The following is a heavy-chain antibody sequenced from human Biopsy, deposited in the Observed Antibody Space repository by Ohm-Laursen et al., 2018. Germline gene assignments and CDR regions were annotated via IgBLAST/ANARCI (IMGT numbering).Heavy chain of an antibody. CDR3: ARLGNFWNAEDGLDL. D-gene: IGHD3-3*01. V-gene: IGHV4-59*08. J-gene: IGHJ3*01. CDR2: ASYSGYT. Sequence: PVTLSLTCTVSDDSIRNFYWTWIRQPPGQGLEWIGHASYSGYTNYNPSLKRRGTISVNTPKNHFSLNLRSVTAADTAVYSCARLGNFWNAEDGLDLWGLGTMVTVSS. CDR1: DDSIRNFY.